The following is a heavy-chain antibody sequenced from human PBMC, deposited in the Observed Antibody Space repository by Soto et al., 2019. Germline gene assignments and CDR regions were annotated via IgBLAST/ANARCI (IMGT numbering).Heavy chain of an antibody. CDR1: GGPFSTYA. CDR3: ARGVGAYYFDY. D-gene: IGHD1-26*01. Sequence: QVQLVQSVAEVKKPGSSVKVSCKASGGPFSTYAIPWVRQAPGQGLEWLGGIIPIFGTTDYARKFQGRVTITAAESTSTVFIELSSLTSEDTAVYYCARGVGAYYFDYWGQGTLVTVSS. CDR2: IIPIFGTT. J-gene: IGHJ4*02. V-gene: IGHV1-69*01.